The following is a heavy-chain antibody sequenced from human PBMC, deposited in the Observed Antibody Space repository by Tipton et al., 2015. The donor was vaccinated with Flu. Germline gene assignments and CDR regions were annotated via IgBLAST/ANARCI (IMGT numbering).Heavy chain of an antibody. V-gene: IGHV3-30*02. CDR1: GFTFSGYG. J-gene: IGHJ4*02. CDR2: IRHDESDK. D-gene: IGHD6-19*01. CDR3: AKDGWNTSGWYPFDY. Sequence: SLRLSCAASGFTFSGYGMHWVCQAPGKGLEWVAFIRHDESDKYYAASVKGRFTISRDNSKNALYLLINSLRAEDTAVYYCAKDGWNTSGWYPFDYWGQGTLVTVSS.